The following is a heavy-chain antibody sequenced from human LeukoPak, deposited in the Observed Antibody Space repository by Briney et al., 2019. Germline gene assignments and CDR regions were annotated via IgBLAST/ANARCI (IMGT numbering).Heavy chain of an antibody. CDR1: GFTFSSYW. CDR3: ARAVSRITMIVVVPYYFDY. D-gene: IGHD3-22*01. J-gene: IGHJ4*02. CDR2: IKQDGSEK. V-gene: IGHV3-7*01. Sequence: GGSLRLSCAASGFTFSSYWMSWVRQAPGKGLEWVANIKQDGSEKYYVDSVKGRFTISRDNAKNSLYLQMNSLRAEDTAVYYCARAVSRITMIVVVPYYFDYWGQVTLVTVSS.